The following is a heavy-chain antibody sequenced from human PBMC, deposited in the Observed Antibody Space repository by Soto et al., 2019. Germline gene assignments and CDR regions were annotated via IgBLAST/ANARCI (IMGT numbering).Heavy chain of an antibody. Sequence: PGGSLRLSCAASGFTFSSYSMNWARQAPEKGLEWVSYISSSSSYINYADSVKGRFTISRDNAKNSLYLQMNSLRAEDTAVYYCARDLDPDYGDYDPYYYYGMDVWGQGTTVTVSS. J-gene: IGHJ6*02. D-gene: IGHD4-17*01. CDR1: GFTFSSYS. CDR3: ARDLDPDYGDYDPYYYYGMDV. V-gene: IGHV3-21*05. CDR2: ISSSSSYI.